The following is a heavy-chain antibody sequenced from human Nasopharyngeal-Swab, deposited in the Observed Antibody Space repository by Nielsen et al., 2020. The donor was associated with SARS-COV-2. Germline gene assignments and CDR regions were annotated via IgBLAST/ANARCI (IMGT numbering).Heavy chain of an antibody. V-gene: IGHV4-39*01. CDR3: ARHDHTIVRAIDY. CDR2: IYYSGST. D-gene: IGHD3-3*01. J-gene: IGHJ4*02. Sequence: SETLSLTCTASGGSISSSSYYWGWIRQPPGKGLEWIGSIYYSGSTYYNPSLKSRVTISVDTSKNQFSLKLSSVTAADTAVYYCARHDHTIVRAIDYWGQGTLVTVSS. CDR1: GGSISSSSYY.